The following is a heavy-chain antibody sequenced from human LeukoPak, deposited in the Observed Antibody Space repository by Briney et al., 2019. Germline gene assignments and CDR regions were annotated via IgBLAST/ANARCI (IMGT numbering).Heavy chain of an antibody. CDR1: GFTFNKYW. D-gene: IGHD6-19*01. CDR2: VNQDGSQK. J-gene: IGHJ4*01. V-gene: IGHV3-7*01. CDR3: VRDVSSGWAFDY. Sequence: GGSLTLSCSAPGFTFNKYWMSWIRQLPGQGLEWVANVNQDGSQKYYVDSVKGRFTNSRDNARNLLYLQMNSLRDEDTAVYYCVRDVSSGWAFDYWGHGTLVTVSS.